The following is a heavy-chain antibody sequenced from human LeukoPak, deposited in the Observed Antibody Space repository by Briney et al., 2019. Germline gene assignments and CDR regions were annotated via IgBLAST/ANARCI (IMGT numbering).Heavy chain of an antibody. J-gene: IGHJ4*02. CDR3: SATRSHFDY. V-gene: IGHV3-7*01. Sequence: GGSLRLSCAASGFTFSSYWMSWVRQAPGKGLEWVANIKQDGSEKYYVDSVKGRFTISRDNAKNSLYLQMNSLRAEDTAVYFCSATRSHFDYWGQGTLVTVSS. D-gene: IGHD1-14*01. CDR2: IKQDGSEK. CDR1: GFTFSSYW.